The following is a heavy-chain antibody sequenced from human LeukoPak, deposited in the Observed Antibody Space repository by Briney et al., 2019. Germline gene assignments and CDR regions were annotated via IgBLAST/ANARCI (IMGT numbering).Heavy chain of an antibody. D-gene: IGHD3-10*01. CDR3: ARYYYGSVDYGMDV. CDR2: IYYSGST. CDR1: GGSISSYY. V-gene: IGHV4-59*01. Sequence: KPSETLSLTCTVSGGSISSYYWSWIRQPPGKGLEWIGYIYYSGSTNYNPSPKSRVTISVDTSKNQFSLKLSSVTAADTAVYYCARYYYGSVDYGMDVWGQGTTVTVSS. J-gene: IGHJ6*02.